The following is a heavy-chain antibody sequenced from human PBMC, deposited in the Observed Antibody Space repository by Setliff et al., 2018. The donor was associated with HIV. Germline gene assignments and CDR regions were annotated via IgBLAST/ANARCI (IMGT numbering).Heavy chain of an antibody. CDR3: ARDSGTTLGATRPGY. J-gene: IGHJ4*02. D-gene: IGHD1-26*01. CDR1: GLTFSNYW. V-gene: IGHV3-7*01. Sequence: HPGGSLRLSCAASGLTFSNYWISWVRQAPGKGLEWVANINQDGSAKYYVDSVKGRFTISRDNAKNSLYLQMNSLRAEDTAVYYCARDSGTTLGATRPGYWGQGTLVTVAS. CDR2: INQDGSAK.